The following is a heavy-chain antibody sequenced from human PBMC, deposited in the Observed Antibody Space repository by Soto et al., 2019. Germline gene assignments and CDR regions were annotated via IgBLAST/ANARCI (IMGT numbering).Heavy chain of an antibody. J-gene: IGHJ6*02. CDR1: GDTFKNCV. D-gene: IGHD3-10*01. CDR3: AAELGFGKLSVV. V-gene: IGHV1-69*01. CDR2: IIPLFGKT. Sequence: QVQVVQSGVELRRPGSSVKVSCKASGDTFKNCVISWVRQAPGQGLEWMGGIIPLFGKTDFAQRFQGRLIMTTDESTTTAYMELSRLRSEDTATYYCAAELGFGKLSVVWGQGTTVIVSS.